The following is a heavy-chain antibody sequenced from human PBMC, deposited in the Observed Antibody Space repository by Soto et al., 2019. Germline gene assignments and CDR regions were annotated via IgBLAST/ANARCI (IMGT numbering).Heavy chain of an antibody. Sequence: GGSVRLSCAASGFTFSSYGMTWVRQAPGKGLEWVPFSSATGAGTYYADSVKGRFTISRDNSKNTLYLQMTSLRADDTAVYYCAKDRRAGGNYGFYSDFWGQGALVTVSS. D-gene: IGHD1-7*01. CDR2: SSATGAGT. J-gene: IGHJ4*02. V-gene: IGHV3-23*01. CDR1: GFTFSSYG. CDR3: AKDRRAGGNYGFYSDF.